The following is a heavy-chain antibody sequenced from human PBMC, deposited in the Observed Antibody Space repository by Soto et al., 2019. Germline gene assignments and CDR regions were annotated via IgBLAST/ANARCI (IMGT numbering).Heavy chain of an antibody. CDR1: GYTFTSYG. Sequence: QVHLVQSGAEVKKPGASVKVSCKASGYTFTSYGITWVRQAPGQGLEWMGWISAHNGNTDYAQKLQGRVIVTRDISTSPAYMELRSLRSDDTAVYYCARGRYGDYWGQGALVTVSS. J-gene: IGHJ4*02. D-gene: IGHD1-1*01. CDR2: ISAHNGNT. V-gene: IGHV1-18*01. CDR3: ARGRYGDY.